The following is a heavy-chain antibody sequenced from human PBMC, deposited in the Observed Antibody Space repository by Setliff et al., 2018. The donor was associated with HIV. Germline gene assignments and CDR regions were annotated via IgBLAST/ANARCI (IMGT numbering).Heavy chain of an antibody. CDR3: ARGYSGYVGFTSMDV. Sequence: SETLSLTCTVSGGSISSGTYYWSWIRQPAGKGLEWIGRIYTSGSTNYNPSLKTRVTLSVDTSKNQFSLRLSSVTAADTAVYYCARGYSGYVGFTSMDVWGQGTKVTVSS. CDR1: GGSISSGTYY. CDR2: IYTSGST. D-gene: IGHD1-26*01. V-gene: IGHV4-61*02. J-gene: IGHJ6*02.